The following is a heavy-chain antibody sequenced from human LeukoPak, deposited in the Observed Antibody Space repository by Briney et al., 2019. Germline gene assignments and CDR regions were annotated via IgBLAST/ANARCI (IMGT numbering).Heavy chain of an antibody. D-gene: IGHD6-13*01. CDR1: GASISSINW. Sequence: SGTLSLTCAVSGASISSINWWSWVRQSPGKGLEWIGEIFHSGNTNYNPSLKSRVTLSVDTSKNQFSLELTSVTAADTAVYYCARQNPAASGQGLDYWGQGTLVTVSS. V-gene: IGHV4-4*02. CDR3: ARQNPAASGQGLDY. CDR2: IFHSGNT. J-gene: IGHJ4*02.